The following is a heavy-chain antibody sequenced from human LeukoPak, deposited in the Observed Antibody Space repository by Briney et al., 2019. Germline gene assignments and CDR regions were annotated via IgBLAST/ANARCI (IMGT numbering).Heavy chain of an antibody. CDR1: GFTFSSYA. D-gene: IGHD2-2*01. CDR2: ISGSGGST. J-gene: IGHJ4*02. V-gene: IGHV3-23*01. Sequence: GGSLRLSCAASGFTFSSYAMSWVRQAPGKGLEWVSDISGSGGSTYYADSVKGRFTISRDNSKNTLYLQMNSLRAEDTAVYYCAKDGDIVVVPAAMAFDYWGQGTLVTVSS. CDR3: AKDGDIVVVPAAMAFDY.